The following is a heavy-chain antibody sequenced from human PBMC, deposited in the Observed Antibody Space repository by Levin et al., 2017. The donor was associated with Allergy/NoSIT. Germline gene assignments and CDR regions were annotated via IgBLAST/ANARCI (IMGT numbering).Heavy chain of an antibody. CDR3: ARGTAKAHQYFDY. V-gene: IGHV3-30-3*01. CDR2: ISYDGSDK. J-gene: IGHJ4*02. Sequence: PGGSLRLSCAASGFTFSGYAMHWVRQTPGKGLEWVATISYDGSDKYFADSVKGRFTISRDNSKNSLYVQMNSLRTEDTAVYYCARGTAKAHQYFDYWGQGTLVTVSS. CDR1: GFTFSGYA. D-gene: IGHD1-1*01.